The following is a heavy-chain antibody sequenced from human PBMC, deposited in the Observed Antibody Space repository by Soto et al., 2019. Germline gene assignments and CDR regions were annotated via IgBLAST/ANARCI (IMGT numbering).Heavy chain of an antibody. CDR2: LSGSKTM. V-gene: IGHV3-23*01. D-gene: IGHD5-12*01. CDR3: TKSPRVATVFRWGLDP. CDR1: GFSVSDYA. J-gene: IGHJ5*02. Sequence: GGSLRLSCAASGFSVSDYAIAWVRQAPGKGLEWVSSLSGSKTMLQADSVKGRFTISRDNSKNTVYLQMNNLRVEDTALYYCTKSPRVATVFRWGLDPWGQGTLVTVSS.